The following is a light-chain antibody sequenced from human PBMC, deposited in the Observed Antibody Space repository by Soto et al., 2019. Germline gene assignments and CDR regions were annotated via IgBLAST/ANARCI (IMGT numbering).Light chain of an antibody. V-gene: IGKV3-11*01. CDR3: QQRSNWPLT. Sequence: EIVLTQSPATLSLSPGERATLSCRASQSVSSYFAWYQQKPGQAPRLLIYDASNRATGTPDRFSGSVSGTDFTLTISSLEPEDFAVYYCQQRSNWPLTFGGGTKVEMK. CDR1: QSVSSY. J-gene: IGKJ4*01. CDR2: DAS.